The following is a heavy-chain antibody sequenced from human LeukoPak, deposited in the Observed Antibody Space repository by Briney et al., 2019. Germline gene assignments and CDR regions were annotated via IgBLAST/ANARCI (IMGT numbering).Heavy chain of an antibody. Sequence: SETLSLTCAVYGGSFSGYYWSWIRQPPGKGLEWVGEVNHSGSTNYNPSLKGRVTISVDTSKNQFSLKLSSVTAADTAVYYCARGQGQLWFGELVWYFDLWGRGTLVTVSS. V-gene: IGHV4-34*01. CDR3: ARGQGQLWFGELVWYFDL. CDR1: GGSFSGYY. CDR2: VNHSGST. D-gene: IGHD3-10*01. J-gene: IGHJ2*01.